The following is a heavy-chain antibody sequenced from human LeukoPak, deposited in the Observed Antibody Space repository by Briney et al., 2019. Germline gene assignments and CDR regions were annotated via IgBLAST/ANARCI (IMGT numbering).Heavy chain of an antibody. CDR2: TNLHGTTV. D-gene: IGHD3-16*01. J-gene: IGHJ4*02. CDR1: GLSFSNYW. V-gene: IGHV3-74*01. Sequence: PGGSLRLSCAVSGLSFSNYWMHWVRQAPGKGLVGAARTNLHGTTVDYADSVKGRFTISRDNAKNTLFLQMNSLRAEDTAVYYCASAYTYVRLGDHWGQGTLVTVSS. CDR3: ASAYTYVRLGDH.